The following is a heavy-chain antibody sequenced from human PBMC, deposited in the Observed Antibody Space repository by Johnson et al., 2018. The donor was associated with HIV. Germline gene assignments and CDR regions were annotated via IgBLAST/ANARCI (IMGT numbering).Heavy chain of an antibody. D-gene: IGHD4-17*01. CDR2: ISFDGSNE. V-gene: IGHV3-30*14. CDR3: ARDAVTPI. CDR1: GFTFSSYA. Sequence: QVQLVESGGGVVQPGRSLRLSCAASGFTFSSYAMHWVRQAPGKGLEWVAVISFDGSNEYYADSVKGRFTISRDNSKNTLYLQMGSLRAEDMAVYYCARDAVTPIWGQGTMVTVSS. J-gene: IGHJ3*02.